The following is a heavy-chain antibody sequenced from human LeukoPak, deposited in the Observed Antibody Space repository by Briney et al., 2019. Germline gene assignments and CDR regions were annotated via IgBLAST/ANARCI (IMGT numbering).Heavy chain of an antibody. CDR1: GFIFNNYD. CDR2: ISGSGGST. J-gene: IGHJ4*02. CDR3: VKDFGRNLGGPGY. Sequence: PGGSLRLSCAASGFIFNNYDMSWVRQAPGKGLEWVSAISGSGGSTYYADSVKGRFAISRDNSKSTLYLQMNSLRAEDTAVYYCVKDFGRNLGGPGYWGRGTLVTVSS. V-gene: IGHV3-23*01. D-gene: IGHD3-10*01.